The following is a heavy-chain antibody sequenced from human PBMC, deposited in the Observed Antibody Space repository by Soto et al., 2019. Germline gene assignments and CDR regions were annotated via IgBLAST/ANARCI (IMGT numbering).Heavy chain of an antibody. CDR2: ISGSGGST. D-gene: IGHD2-2*01. CDR1: GFTFSSYA. CDR3: AKSPSDWGVVVPAASWFDP. Sequence: GGSLRLSCAASGFTFSSYAMSWVRQAPGKGLEWVSAISGSGGSTYYADSVKGRFTISRDNSKNTLYLQMNSLRAEDTAVYYCAKSPSDWGVVVPAASWFDPWGQGTLVTVSS. V-gene: IGHV3-23*01. J-gene: IGHJ5*02.